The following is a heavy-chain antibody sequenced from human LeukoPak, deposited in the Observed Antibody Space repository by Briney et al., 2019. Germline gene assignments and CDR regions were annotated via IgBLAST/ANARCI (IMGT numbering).Heavy chain of an antibody. V-gene: IGHV4-4*02. J-gene: IGHJ4*02. D-gene: IGHD2-21*02. Sequence: SGTLSLTCAVSGDSISSTNWWNWVRQPPWKGLEWIGEISHSGSTNYNPSLKSRVTMSVDKSKNQFSLKLSSVTAADTAVYYCARKHCGGDCYSPVDYWGQGTLVTVSS. CDR3: ARKHCGGDCYSPVDY. CDR2: ISHSGST. CDR1: GDSISSTNW.